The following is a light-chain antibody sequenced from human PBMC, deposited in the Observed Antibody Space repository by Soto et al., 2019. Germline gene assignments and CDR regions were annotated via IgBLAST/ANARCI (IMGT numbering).Light chain of an antibody. CDR3: LQYNSYSWT. Sequence: FQLVQTPSTLSASVGDRVAITCRASQSISSWLAWYQQKPGKAPKLLIYAASTLENGVPSRFSGSGSGTEFTLTISSLQPDDFATYYCLQYNSYSWTFGQGTKVDI. CDR1: QSISSW. CDR2: AAS. J-gene: IGKJ1*01. V-gene: IGKV1-5*01.